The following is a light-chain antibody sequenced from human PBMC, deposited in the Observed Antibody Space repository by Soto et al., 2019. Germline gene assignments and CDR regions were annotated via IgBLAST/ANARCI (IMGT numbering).Light chain of an antibody. V-gene: IGLV2-11*01. J-gene: IGLJ3*02. CDR2: DVS. Sequence: QSALTQPRSVSGSPGQSVTISCTGTGSDVGGYNYVSWYQQHPGKAPKLMIYDVSKRPSGVPDRFSGSKSGNTASLTISGLQAEDEADYYCCSYAGSYTLVFGGGTK. CDR1: GSDVGGYNY. CDR3: CSYAGSYTLV.